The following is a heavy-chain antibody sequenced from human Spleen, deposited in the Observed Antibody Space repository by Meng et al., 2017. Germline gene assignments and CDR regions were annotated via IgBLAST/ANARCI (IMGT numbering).Heavy chain of an antibody. D-gene: IGHD5-18*01. CDR1: GGSISSYY. Sequence: SETLSLTCTVSGGSISSYYWSWIRQPPGKGLEWIGSIYHSGSTYYNPSLKSRVTISVDTSKNQFSLKLSSVTAADTAVYYCARSLSVDTAMVLNYWGQGTLVTVSS. CDR3: ARSLSVDTAMVLNY. J-gene: IGHJ4*02. V-gene: IGHV4-59*12. CDR2: IYHSGST.